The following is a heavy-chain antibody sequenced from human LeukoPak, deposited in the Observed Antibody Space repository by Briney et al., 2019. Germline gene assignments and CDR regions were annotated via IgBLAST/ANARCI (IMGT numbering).Heavy chain of an antibody. Sequence: PSETLSLTCAVSGGSISSSNWWSWVRQPPGKGLEWIWEIYHSGSTNYNPSLKSRVTISVDKSKNQFSLKLSSVTAADTAVYYCARVSIVVVVAAYFDYWGQGTLVTVPS. D-gene: IGHD2-15*01. J-gene: IGHJ4*02. V-gene: IGHV4-4*02. CDR1: GGSISSSNW. CDR2: IYHSGST. CDR3: ARVSIVVVVAAYFDY.